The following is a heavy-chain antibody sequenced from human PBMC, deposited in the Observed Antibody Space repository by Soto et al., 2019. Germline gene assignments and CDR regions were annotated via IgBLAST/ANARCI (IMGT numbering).Heavy chain of an antibody. J-gene: IGHJ4*02. Sequence: GGSLRLSCAASGFTFSSYAMSWARQAPGKGLEWVSAISGSGGSTYYADSVKGRFTISRDNSKNTLYLQMNSLRAEDTAVYYCAKGRIAAAGTSTFDYWGQGTLVTVSS. CDR1: GFTFSSYA. CDR3: AKGRIAAAGTSTFDY. V-gene: IGHV3-23*01. D-gene: IGHD6-13*01. CDR2: ISGSGGST.